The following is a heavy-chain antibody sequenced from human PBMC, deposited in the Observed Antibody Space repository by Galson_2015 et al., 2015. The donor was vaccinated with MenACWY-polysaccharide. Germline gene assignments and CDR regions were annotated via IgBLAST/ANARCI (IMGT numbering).Heavy chain of an antibody. CDR3: AREGSRIVFHAFDV. V-gene: IGHV3-33*01. J-gene: IGHJ3*01. CDR2: IQYDRSQK. Sequence: GKGLEWVAVIQYDRSQKQYIDSVKGRFTISRDNSKNTLYLEMNSLRAEDTALYYCAREGSRIVFHAFDVWGQGTMVIVSS. D-gene: IGHD3-10*02.